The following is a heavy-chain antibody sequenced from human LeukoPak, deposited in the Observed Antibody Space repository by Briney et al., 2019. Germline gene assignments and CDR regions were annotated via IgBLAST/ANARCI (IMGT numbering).Heavy chain of an antibody. CDR3: ARVRSGASDYYYYYMDV. CDR1: GFTFSDYY. V-gene: IGHV3-11*01. CDR2: ISNSGGTI. D-gene: IGHD2-15*01. Sequence: PGGSLRLSCAASGFTFSDYYMSWIRQAPGKGLEWVSYISNSGGTIYYADSVKGRFTISRDNAKNSLYLQMNSLRAEDTAVYYCARVRSGASDYYYYYMDVWGKGTTVTISS. J-gene: IGHJ6*03.